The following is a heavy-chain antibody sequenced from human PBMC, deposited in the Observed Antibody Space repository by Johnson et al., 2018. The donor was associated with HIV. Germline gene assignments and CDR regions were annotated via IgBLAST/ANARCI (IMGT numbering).Heavy chain of an antibody. Sequence: VQLVESGGGLVQPGGSLRLSCAASGFTFSSYWMSWVRQAPGKGLEWVANTKQDGSEKYYVDSVKGRFTISRDNAKNSLSLQMNSLRAEDTAVYYCATDGTRDIVANGAFDIWGQGTMVTVSS. J-gene: IGHJ3*02. V-gene: IGHV3-7*05. CDR3: ATDGTRDIVANGAFDI. D-gene: IGHD2-15*01. CDR1: GFTFSSYW. CDR2: TKQDGSEK.